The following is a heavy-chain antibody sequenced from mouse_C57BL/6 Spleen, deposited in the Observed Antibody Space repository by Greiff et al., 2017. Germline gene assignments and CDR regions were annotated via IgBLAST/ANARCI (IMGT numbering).Heavy chain of an antibody. J-gene: IGHJ3*01. CDR1: GYTFTSYW. V-gene: IGHV1-64*01. CDR2: IHPNSGST. Sequence: VQLQQPGAELVKPGASVKLSCKASGYTFTSYWMHWVKQRPGQGLEWIGMIHPNSGSTNYNEKFKGKATLTVDKSSSTAYMQLSSLTSEDSAVYYCARAGTGPAWFAYWGQGTLVTVSA. CDR3: ARAGTGPAWFAY. D-gene: IGHD4-1*01.